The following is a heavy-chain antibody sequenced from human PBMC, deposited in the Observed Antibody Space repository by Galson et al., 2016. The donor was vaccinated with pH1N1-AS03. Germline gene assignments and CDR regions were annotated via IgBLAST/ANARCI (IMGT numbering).Heavy chain of an antibody. D-gene: IGHD3-10*01. J-gene: IGHJ4*02. V-gene: IGHV3-30*02. CDR2: IRNDGSHE. Sequence: SGAEVKKAGRSLRLSCAASGFTFSYYGMHWVRQAPGKGLEWVASIRNDGSHEHYADSVKGRFTISRGNSKNTLHLQINSLTPEDTAVYYCAKDQGGSGRPGYWGQGTLVTVSS. CDR1: GFTFSYYG. CDR3: AKDQGGSGRPGY.